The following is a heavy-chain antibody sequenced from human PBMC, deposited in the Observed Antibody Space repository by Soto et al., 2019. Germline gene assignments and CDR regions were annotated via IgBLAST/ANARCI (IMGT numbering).Heavy chain of an antibody. CDR1: GGTSSSYA. CDR2: IIPIFGTA. D-gene: IGHD2-2*01. CDR3: AGCSSTSCYGAYYYYGMDV. V-gene: IGHV1-69*13. Sequence: GASVKVSCKASGGTSSSYAISWVRQAPGQGLEWMGGIIPIFGTANYAQKFQGRVTITADESTSTAYMELSSLRSEDTAVYYCAGCSSTSCYGAYYYYGMDVWGQGTTVTVSS. J-gene: IGHJ6*02.